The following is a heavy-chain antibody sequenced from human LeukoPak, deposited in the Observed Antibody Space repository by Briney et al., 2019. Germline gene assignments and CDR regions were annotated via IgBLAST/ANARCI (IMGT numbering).Heavy chain of an antibody. Sequence: PGGSLRLSCAASGFTFSTYEMTWVRQAPGKGLEWVAVILYDGSTKYYADSVKGRFTISRDNSKNTLYLQMNSLRTEDTAVYYCARDPRGPTGYDSSSRDTFDYWGQGTLVTVSS. CDR3: ARDPRGPTGYDSSSRDTFDY. D-gene: IGHD3-22*01. J-gene: IGHJ4*02. CDR2: ILYDGSTK. V-gene: IGHV3-30*04. CDR1: GFTFSTYE.